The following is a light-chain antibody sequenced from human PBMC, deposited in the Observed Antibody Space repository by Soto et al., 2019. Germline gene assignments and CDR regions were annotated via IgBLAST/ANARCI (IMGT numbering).Light chain of an antibody. Sequence: IPLTQSPSALSASVGDRVTITCRATQDIGTYLAWYQQIPGKAPKLLIYDASTLQTGVPSRFSGSGSGTEFTLTISSLQPEDVATYFCQQVYGHPPAFGPGTRLEIK. V-gene: IGKV1-9*01. CDR3: QQVYGHPPA. CDR1: QDIGTY. J-gene: IGKJ5*01. CDR2: DAS.